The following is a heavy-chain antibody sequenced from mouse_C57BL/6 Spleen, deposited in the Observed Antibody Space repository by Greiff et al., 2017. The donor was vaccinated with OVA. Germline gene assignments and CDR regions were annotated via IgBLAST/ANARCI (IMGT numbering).Heavy chain of an antibody. V-gene: IGHV5-17*01. D-gene: IGHD1-1*01. CDR3: ARLTTVVPFAY. Sequence: EVHLVESGGGLVKPGGSLKLSCAASGFTFSDYGMHWVRQAPEKGLEWVAYISSGSSTIYYADTVKGRFTISRDNAKNTLFLQMTSLRSEDTAMYYCARLTTVVPFAYWGQGTLVTVSA. CDR2: ISSGSSTI. J-gene: IGHJ3*01. CDR1: GFTFSDYG.